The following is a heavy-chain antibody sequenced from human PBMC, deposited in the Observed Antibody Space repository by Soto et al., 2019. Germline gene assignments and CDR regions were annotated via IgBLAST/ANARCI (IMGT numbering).Heavy chain of an antibody. CDR3: ARLLRPYYFDY. V-gene: IGHV4-59*01. CDR1: GGSISSYY. D-gene: IGHD5-12*01. Sequence: QVQLQESGPGLVKPSETLSLTCTVSGGSISSYYWSWIRQPPGKGLEWIGYIYYSGSTNYNPSLKSRVTISVDTSKNQFSLKLSSVTAADTAVYYCARLLRPYYFDYWGQGTLVTVSA. CDR2: IYYSGST. J-gene: IGHJ4*02.